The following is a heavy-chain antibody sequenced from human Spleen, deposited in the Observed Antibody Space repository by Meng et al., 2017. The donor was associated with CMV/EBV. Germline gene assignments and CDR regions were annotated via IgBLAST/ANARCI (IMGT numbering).Heavy chain of an antibody. Sequence: GGSLRLSCAGSGFTFSAYRDYYMSWIRQAPWKGLECVSHISGSGTTIYHADSVNGRFTISRDNTKNSVYLQMNSLRAEDTAVYYCARGPYHTTSSPHYYSMDVWGQGTTVSVSS. J-gene: IGHJ6*02. V-gene: IGHV3-11*04. CDR2: ISGSGTTI. CDR3: ARGPYHTTSSPHYYSMDV. D-gene: IGHD1-14*01. CDR1: GFTFSAYRDYY.